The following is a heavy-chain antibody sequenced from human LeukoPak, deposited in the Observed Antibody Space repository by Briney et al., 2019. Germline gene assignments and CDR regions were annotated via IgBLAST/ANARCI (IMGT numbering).Heavy chain of an antibody. CDR1: GFTFSNYW. CDR2: ISYDGSNK. Sequence: PGGSLRLSCAASGFTFSNYWMHWVRQAPGKGLEWVAVISYDGSNKYYADSVKGRFTISRDNSKNTLYLQMNSLRAEDTAVYYCARPLEGITMIVPFDYWGQGTLVTVSS. D-gene: IGHD3-22*01. V-gene: IGHV3-30*03. CDR3: ARPLEGITMIVPFDY. J-gene: IGHJ4*02.